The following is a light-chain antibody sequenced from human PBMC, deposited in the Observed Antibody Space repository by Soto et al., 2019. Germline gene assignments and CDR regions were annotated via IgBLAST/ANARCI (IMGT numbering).Light chain of an antibody. CDR3: QQYDNLPLT. CDR1: QDISNY. CDR2: DAS. V-gene: IGKV1-33*01. Sequence: DIRMTQSPSSLSASVGDRVTITCQASQDISNYLNWYQQKPGKAPKLLIYDASNLETGVPSRFSGSGSGTDFTFTINSLQPEDIATYYCQQYDNLPLTFGGGTKVDIK. J-gene: IGKJ4*01.